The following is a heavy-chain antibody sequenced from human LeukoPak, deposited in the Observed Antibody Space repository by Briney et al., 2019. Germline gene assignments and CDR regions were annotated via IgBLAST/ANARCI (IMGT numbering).Heavy chain of an antibody. CDR1: GYSISSGYY. CDR3: ARDPLYDFWSGYYREYYYYYMDV. CDR2: IYHSGST. J-gene: IGHJ6*03. Sequence: SETLSLTCTVSGYSISSGYYWGWIRQPPGKGLEWIGSIYHSGSTYYNPSLKSRVTISVDTSKNQSSLKLSSVTAADTAVYYCARDPLYDFWSGYYREYYYYYMDVWGKGTTVTVSS. V-gene: IGHV4-38-2*02. D-gene: IGHD3-3*01.